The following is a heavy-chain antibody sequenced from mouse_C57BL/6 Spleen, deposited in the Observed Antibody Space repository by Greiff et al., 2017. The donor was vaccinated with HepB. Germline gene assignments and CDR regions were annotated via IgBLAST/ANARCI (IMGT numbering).Heavy chain of an antibody. CDR3: ARDYGNSPY. V-gene: IGHV5-4*01. Sequence: EVKLMESGGGLVKPGGSLKLSCAASGFTFSSYAMSWVRQTPEKRLEWVATISDGGSYTYYPDNVKGRFTISRDNAKNNLYLQMSHLKSEDTAMYYGARDYGNSPYWGQGTLVTVSA. D-gene: IGHD2-1*01. CDR2: ISDGGSYT. J-gene: IGHJ3*01. CDR1: GFTFSSYA.